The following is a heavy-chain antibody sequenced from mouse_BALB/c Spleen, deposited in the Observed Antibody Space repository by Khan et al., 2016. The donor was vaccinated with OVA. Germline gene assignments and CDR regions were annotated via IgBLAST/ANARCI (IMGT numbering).Heavy chain of an antibody. V-gene: IGHV14-1*02. CDR1: GFNITAYY. CDR2: IDPETGDT. CDR3: ARDGYSAWVAY. J-gene: IGHJ3*01. D-gene: IGHD2-3*01. Sequence: VQLKQSGAELVRPGALVKLSCKASGFNITAYYMHWVKQRPEQGLVWIGRIDPETGDTIYDPKFQGKASITSDKSSNTAYMQLSSLTSEDTAVYYCARDGYSAWVAYWGQGTLVTVSA.